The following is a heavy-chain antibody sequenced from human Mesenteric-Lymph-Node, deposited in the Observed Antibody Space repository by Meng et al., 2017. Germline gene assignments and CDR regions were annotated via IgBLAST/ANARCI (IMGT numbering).Heavy chain of an antibody. V-gene: IGHV4-34*01. J-gene: IGHJ4*02. CDR3: ARGPYDYVWGSYRRPFDY. D-gene: IGHD3-16*02. Sequence: VQLQGWGAGLLKPSETLSLTCAVYGGSFSGYYWSWIRQPPGKGLEWIGEINHSGSTNYNPSLKSRVTISVDTSKNQFSLKLSSVTAADTAVYYCARGPYDYVWGSYRRPFDYWGQGTLVTVSS. CDR1: GGSFSGYY. CDR2: INHSGST.